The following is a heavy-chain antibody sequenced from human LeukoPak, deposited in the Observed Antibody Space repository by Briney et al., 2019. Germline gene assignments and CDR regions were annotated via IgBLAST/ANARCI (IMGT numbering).Heavy chain of an antibody. CDR3: AKGVNYYDSSGPDY. CDR2: ISWNSGSM. D-gene: IGHD3-22*01. V-gene: IGHV3-9*01. CDR1: GFTFDDYA. J-gene: IGHJ4*02. Sequence: GGSLRLSCAASGFTFDDYAMHWVRQAPGKGLERVSGISWNSGSMGYADSVKGRFTISRDNAKNSLCLQMNSLRAEDTALYYCAKGVNYYDSSGPDYWGQGTLVTVSS.